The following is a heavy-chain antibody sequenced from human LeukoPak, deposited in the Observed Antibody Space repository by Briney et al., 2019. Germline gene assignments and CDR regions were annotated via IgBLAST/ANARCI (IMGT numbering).Heavy chain of an antibody. D-gene: IGHD6-19*01. V-gene: IGHV1-18*01. CDR1: GYTFTSCG. J-gene: IGHJ3*01. CDR2: VSAYNGDT. CDR3: ARDAPQWRNAFDF. Sequence: ASVKVSCKASGYTFTSCGICWLRQAPGQGLEWMGWVSAYNGDTNYAQKFQGRVTMTIDTSTSTAYMELRSLSSDDTAVYYCARDAPQWRNAFDFWGQGTMVTVSS.